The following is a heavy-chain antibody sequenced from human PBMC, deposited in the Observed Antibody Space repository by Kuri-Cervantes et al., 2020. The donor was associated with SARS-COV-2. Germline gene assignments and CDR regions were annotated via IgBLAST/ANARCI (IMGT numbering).Heavy chain of an antibody. V-gene: IGHV4-34*01. Sequence: ESLKISCAASGFTFSSYSMNWVRQAPGKGLEWIGEINHSGSTNYNPSLKSRVTISVDTSKNQFSLKLSSVTAADTAVYYCARGGQMYYYYGMDVWGQGTTVTVSS. CDR2: INHSGST. J-gene: IGHJ6*02. D-gene: IGHD5-24*01. CDR3: ARGGQMYYYYGMDV. CDR1: GFTFSSYS.